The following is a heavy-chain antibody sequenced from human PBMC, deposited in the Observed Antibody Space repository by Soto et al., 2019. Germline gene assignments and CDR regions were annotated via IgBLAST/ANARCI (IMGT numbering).Heavy chain of an antibody. CDR3: ARGDVAVVAATHYYYYYMDV. D-gene: IGHD2-15*01. Sequence: ASVEVSCKASGYTFTSYGISWVRQAPGQGLEWMGWISAYNGNTNYAQKLQGRVTMTTDTSTSTAYMELRSLRSDDTAVYYCARGDVAVVAATHYYYYYMDVWGKGTTVTVSS. CDR2: ISAYNGNT. V-gene: IGHV1-18*01. J-gene: IGHJ6*03. CDR1: GYTFTSYG.